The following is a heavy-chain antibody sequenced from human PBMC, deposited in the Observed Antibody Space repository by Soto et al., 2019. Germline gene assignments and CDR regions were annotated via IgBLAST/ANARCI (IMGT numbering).Heavy chain of an antibody. CDR1: GFTFSDYY. Sequence: GGSLRLSCAASGFTFSDYYMSWIRQAPGKGLEWVSYITNSGNAIYYADSVKDRFTISRDNAKNSLYLQMNSLRDEDTAVYYCARGRVSGTYYHYGMDVWGQGTTVTVSS. CDR2: ITNSGNAI. V-gene: IGHV3-11*01. CDR3: ARGRVSGTYYHYGMDV. J-gene: IGHJ6*02. D-gene: IGHD1-7*01.